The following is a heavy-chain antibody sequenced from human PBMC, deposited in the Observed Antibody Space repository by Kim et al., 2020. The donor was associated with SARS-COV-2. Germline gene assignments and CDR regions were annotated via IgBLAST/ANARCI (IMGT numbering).Heavy chain of an antibody. CDR1: GFTFSSYG. Sequence: GGSLRLSCAASGFTFSSYGMHWVRQAPGKGLEWVAVISYDGSNKYYADSVKGRFTISRGNSKNTLYLQMNSLRAEDTAVYYCAKVKVRCSSTSCFRPYFDYWGQGTLVTVSS. D-gene: IGHD2-2*01. CDR3: AKVKVRCSSTSCFRPYFDY. J-gene: IGHJ4*02. CDR2: ISYDGSNK. V-gene: IGHV3-30*18.